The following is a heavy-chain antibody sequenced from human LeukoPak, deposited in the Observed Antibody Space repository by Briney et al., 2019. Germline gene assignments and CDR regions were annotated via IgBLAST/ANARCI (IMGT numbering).Heavy chain of an antibody. J-gene: IGHJ4*02. CDR3: AKDRGPIVRVHLFDY. V-gene: IGHV3-9*01. D-gene: IGHD3-10*01. CDR1: GFTFDDYA. CDR2: ISWNSGSI. Sequence: GGSLRLSCAASGFTFDDYAMHWVRQAPGKGLEWVSGISWNSGSIGYADSVKGRFTISRDNAKNSLYLQMNSLRAEDTALYYCAKDRGPIVRVHLFDYWGQGTLVTVSS.